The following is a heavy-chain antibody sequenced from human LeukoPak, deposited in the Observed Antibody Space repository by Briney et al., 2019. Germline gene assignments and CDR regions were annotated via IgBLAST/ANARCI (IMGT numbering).Heavy chain of an antibody. V-gene: IGHV4-39*01. CDR2: IYYSGST. CDR3: ARFGQRYSYGLGAFDI. D-gene: IGHD5-18*01. CDR1: GDSISSRTYY. J-gene: IGHJ3*02. Sequence: SETLSLTCTVSGDSISSRTYYWGWIRQPPGQGLEWIGSIYYSGSTFYNPSLKSRVTISIDTSKNQFSLKVMSVTAADTAVYYCARFGQRYSYGLGAFDIWGXXTMVTVSS.